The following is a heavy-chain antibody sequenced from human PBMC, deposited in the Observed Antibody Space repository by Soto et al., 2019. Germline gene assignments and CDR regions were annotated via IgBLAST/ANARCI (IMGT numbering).Heavy chain of an antibody. CDR1: GGSFSGYY. Sequence: PSETLSLTCAVYGGSFSGYYWSWIRQPPGKGLEWIGEINHSGSTNYNPSLKSRVTISVDTSKNQFSLKLSSVTAADTAVYYCAGGPAGNYYYYGMDVWGQGTTVTVSS. J-gene: IGHJ6*02. CDR2: INHSGST. V-gene: IGHV4-34*01. CDR3: AGGPAGNYYYYGMDV.